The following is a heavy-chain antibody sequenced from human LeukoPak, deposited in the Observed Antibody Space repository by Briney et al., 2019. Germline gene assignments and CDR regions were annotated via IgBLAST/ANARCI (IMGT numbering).Heavy chain of an antibody. Sequence: GGSLRLSCAASGLTFRNFWMSWVRQAPGMGLERVANIKADGSGKYYVDSVRGRFSISRDNAKNSLYLELNSLRAEDTGVYFCARDRGWQQFDYWGQGTLVTVSS. J-gene: IGHJ4*01. CDR1: GLTFRNFW. CDR2: IKADGSGK. D-gene: IGHD5-24*01. CDR3: ARDRGWQQFDY. V-gene: IGHV3-7*01.